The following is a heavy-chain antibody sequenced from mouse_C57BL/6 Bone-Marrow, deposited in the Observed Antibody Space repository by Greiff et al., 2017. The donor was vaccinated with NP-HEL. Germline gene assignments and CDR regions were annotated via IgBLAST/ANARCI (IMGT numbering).Heavy chain of an antibody. CDR1: GYTFTSYW. J-gene: IGHJ2*01. CDR3: ARAYYSNYGGFFFDY. CDR2: IHPNSGST. Sequence: QVQLQQPGAELVKPGASVKLSCKASGYTFTSYWMHWVKQRPGQGLEWIGMIHPNSGSTNYNEKFKSKATLTVDKSSSTAYMQLSSLTSEDSAVYYCARAYYSNYGGFFFDYWGQGTTLTVSS. V-gene: IGHV1-64*01. D-gene: IGHD2-5*01.